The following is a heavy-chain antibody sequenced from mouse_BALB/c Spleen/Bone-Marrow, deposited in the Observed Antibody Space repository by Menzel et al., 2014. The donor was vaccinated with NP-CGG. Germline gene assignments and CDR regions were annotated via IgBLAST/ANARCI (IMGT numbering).Heavy chain of an antibody. V-gene: IGHV3-5*02. CDR2: IYYSGTI. CDR3: ARDGNYAMDY. CDR1: GISITTGNYR. J-gene: IGHJ4*01. Sequence: EVKLMESGPGLVKPSQTVSLTCTVTGISITTGNYRWSWIRQFPGNKLEWIGYIYYSGTITYNPSLTSRTTITRDTSXNQFFLEMNSLTAEDTATYYCARDGNYAMDYWGQGTSVTVSS. D-gene: IGHD1-1*02.